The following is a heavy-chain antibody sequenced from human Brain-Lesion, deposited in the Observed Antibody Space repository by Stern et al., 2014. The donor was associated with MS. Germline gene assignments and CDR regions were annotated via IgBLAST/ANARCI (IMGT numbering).Heavy chain of an antibody. D-gene: IGHD2-15*01. J-gene: IGHJ6*02. V-gene: IGHV3-7*01. Sequence: VPLVESGGGLVQPGGSLRLSCAGSGFSLSSYWMSWVRQAPGKGPELVATIKQDGSERYYVDSGKGRFTISRDNSKNSVFLQMNSLRVDDTSVYYCARDCGSGSCYQTQYYYGVDVWGQGTTVIVSS. CDR3: ARDCGSGSCYQTQYYYGVDV. CDR2: IKQDGSER. CDR1: GFSLSSYW.